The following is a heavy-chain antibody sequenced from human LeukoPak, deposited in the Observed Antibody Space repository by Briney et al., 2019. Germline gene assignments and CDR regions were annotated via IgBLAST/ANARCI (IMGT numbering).Heavy chain of an antibody. V-gene: IGHV4-34*01. CDR2: INHSGST. CDR1: GGSFSGYY. J-gene: IGHJ5*02. CDR3: ARRLAAAGTCWFDP. Sequence: SETLSLTCAVYGGSFSGYYWSWIRQPPGKGLEWIGEINHSGSTNYNPSLKSRVTISVDTSKNQFSLKLSSVTAADTAVYYCARRLAAAGTCWFDPWGQGTLVTVSS. D-gene: IGHD6-13*01.